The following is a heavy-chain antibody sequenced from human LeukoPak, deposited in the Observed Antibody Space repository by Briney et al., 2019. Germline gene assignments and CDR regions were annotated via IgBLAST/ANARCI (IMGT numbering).Heavy chain of an antibody. D-gene: IGHD6-13*01. CDR1: GFTFDDYA. Sequence: PGRSLGLSCAASGFTFDDYAMHWVRQAPGKGLEWVSGISWNSGSIGYADSVKGRFTISRDNAKNSLYLQMNSLRAEDTALYYCAKALAAAGLDYWGQGTLVTVSS. J-gene: IGHJ4*02. V-gene: IGHV3-9*01. CDR2: ISWNSGSI. CDR3: AKALAAAGLDY.